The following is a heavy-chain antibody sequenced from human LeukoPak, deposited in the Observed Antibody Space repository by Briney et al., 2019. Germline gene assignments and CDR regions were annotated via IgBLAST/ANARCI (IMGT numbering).Heavy chain of an antibody. J-gene: IGHJ2*01. CDR3: ARRSPTMTHWYFDL. Sequence: GGSLRLSCAVSGFTFSSYEMDWVRQAPGKGLQWVSYISSSASIIYYADSVRGRFTISRDNAKNSLYLQMNSLRAEDTAVYYCARRSPTMTHWYFDLWGRGTLVTVSS. CDR2: ISSSASII. V-gene: IGHV3-48*03. D-gene: IGHD3-22*01. CDR1: GFTFSSYE.